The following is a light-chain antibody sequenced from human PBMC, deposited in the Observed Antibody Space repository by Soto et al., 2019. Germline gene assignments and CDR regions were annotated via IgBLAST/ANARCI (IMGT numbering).Light chain of an antibody. V-gene: IGKV3-20*01. CDR2: GAS. CDR3: QQFGSSPGFT. Sequence: EIVLTQSPGTLSLSPGEIATLSCRASLSINNRYLAWYQQKPGQAPRLLIYGASSRATGIPDRFIGSGSGTDFTLTISRLEPEDFAVYYCQQFGSSPGFTFGPGTKVDIK. CDR1: LSINNRY. J-gene: IGKJ3*01.